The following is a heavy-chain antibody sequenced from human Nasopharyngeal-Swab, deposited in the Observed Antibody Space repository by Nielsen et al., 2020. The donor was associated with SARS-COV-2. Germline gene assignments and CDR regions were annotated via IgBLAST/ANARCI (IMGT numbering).Heavy chain of an antibody. CDR1: GGSFSGYY. CDR2: INHSGST. Sequence: SETLSLTCAVYGGSFSGYYWSWIRQPPGKGLECIGEINHSGSTNYNPSLKSRVTISVDTSKNQFSLKLSSVTAADTAVYYCARGVHWEAMYYDFWSGSKDYYYYGMDVWGQGTTVTVSS. D-gene: IGHD3-3*01. V-gene: IGHV4-34*01. CDR3: ARGVHWEAMYYDFWSGSKDYYYYGMDV. J-gene: IGHJ6*02.